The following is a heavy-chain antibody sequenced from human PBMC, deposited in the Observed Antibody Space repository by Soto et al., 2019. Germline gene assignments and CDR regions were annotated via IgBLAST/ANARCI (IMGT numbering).Heavy chain of an antibody. V-gene: IGHV3-11*06. CDR1: GLNFGLSF. Sequence: GGSLRLSCAASGLNFGLSFMIWMRQRPGRGLEWVSFISHNSDGTDTNYADSVKGRFTISRDNAKNTVYLQMNSLRAEDTAVYYCARDWSYALNYWGQGSLVTVSS. CDR3: ARDWSYALNY. CDR2: ISHNSDGTDT. D-gene: IGHD3-16*01. J-gene: IGHJ4*02.